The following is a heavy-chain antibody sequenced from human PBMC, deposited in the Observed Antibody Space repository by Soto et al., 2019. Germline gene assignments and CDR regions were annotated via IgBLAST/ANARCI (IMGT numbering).Heavy chain of an antibody. CDR3: VRDHDLYVRHFRN. CDR2: IKDDGSEI. CDR1: GFIFSTSW. V-gene: IGHV3-7*01. D-gene: IGHD1-1*01. Sequence: EVQLVESGGGLVQPGGSRRLSCAASGFIFSTSWMTWVRQAPGKGLEWVANIKDDGSEIYYVASVRGRFTISRDNARSTLYLQMNNLRAEDTAHYYCVRDHDLYVRHFRNWGQGTLVTVSS. J-gene: IGHJ1*01.